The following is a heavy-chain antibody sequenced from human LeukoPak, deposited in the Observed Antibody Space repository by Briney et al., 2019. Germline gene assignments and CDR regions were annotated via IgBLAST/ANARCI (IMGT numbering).Heavy chain of an antibody. CDR1: GGTFSSYA. D-gene: IGHD5-24*01. J-gene: IGHJ4*02. CDR2: IIPILGIA. V-gene: IGHV1-69*04. CDR3: ARDLEMATNRAFDY. Sequence: GASVKVSCKASGGTFSSYAISWVRQAPGQGLEWMGRIIPILGIANYAQKFQGRVTVTADKSTSTAYMELSSLRSEDTAVYFCARDLEMATNRAFDYWGQGTLVTVSS.